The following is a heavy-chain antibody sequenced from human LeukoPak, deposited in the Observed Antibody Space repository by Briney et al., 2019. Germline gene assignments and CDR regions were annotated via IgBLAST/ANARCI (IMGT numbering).Heavy chain of an antibody. Sequence: GGSLRLSCAASGFTFSSYAMSWGRHAPGKGLEWVSAISGSGGSTYYADSVKGRFTISRDNSKNTLYLQMNSLRAEDTAVYYCAARGNYYDSSGYYSGGWFDPWGQGTLVTVSS. CDR2: ISGSGGST. D-gene: IGHD3-22*01. CDR3: AARGNYYDSSGYYSGGWFDP. V-gene: IGHV3-23*01. J-gene: IGHJ5*02. CDR1: GFTFSSYA.